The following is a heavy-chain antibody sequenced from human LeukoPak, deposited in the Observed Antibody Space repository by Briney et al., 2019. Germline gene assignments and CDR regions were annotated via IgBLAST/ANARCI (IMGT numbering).Heavy chain of an antibody. J-gene: IGHJ4*02. Sequence: GESLKISCEGSGYTFTSYWIGWVRQMPGKGLEWMGIIYPGDFDTRYSPSFQGQVTISADKSISTAYPQWSSLKASDTAMYYCATGYGSGSYLADYWGQGTLVTVSS. D-gene: IGHD3-10*01. CDR3: ATGYGSGSYLADY. V-gene: IGHV5-51*01. CDR2: IYPGDFDT. CDR1: GYTFTSYW.